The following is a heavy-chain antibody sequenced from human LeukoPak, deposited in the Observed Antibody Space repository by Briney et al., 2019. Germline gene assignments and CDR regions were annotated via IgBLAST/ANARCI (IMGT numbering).Heavy chain of an antibody. D-gene: IGHD6-6*01. Sequence: PGGSLRLSCAASGFTFSIYAMSWVRQAPGKGLEGVSGISGSGGSTYYANSVKGRFTISRDNSKNTLYLQMNSLRAEDTAVYYCAKDSEIAGRPNAFDVWGQGTMVTV. CDR3: AKDSEIAGRPNAFDV. CDR1: GFTFSIYA. CDR2: ISGSGGST. J-gene: IGHJ3*01. V-gene: IGHV3-23*01.